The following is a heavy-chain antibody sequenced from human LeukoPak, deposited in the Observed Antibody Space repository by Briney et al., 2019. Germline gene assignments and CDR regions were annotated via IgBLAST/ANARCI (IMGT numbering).Heavy chain of an antibody. J-gene: IGHJ6*03. CDR1: GGSLSAYY. Sequence: SETLPLTCAVYGGSLSAYYATWIRQAPGKGLEWIGEINLKGSSVYSESLRSRVTISVDAARNQISLKMTSVTAADAGTYYCATTLGYTGYDWGWFSDYYMAVWGTGTRVTFSS. CDR3: ATTLGYTGYDWGWFSDYYMAV. CDR2: INLKGSS. D-gene: IGHD5-12*01. V-gene: IGHV4-34*01.